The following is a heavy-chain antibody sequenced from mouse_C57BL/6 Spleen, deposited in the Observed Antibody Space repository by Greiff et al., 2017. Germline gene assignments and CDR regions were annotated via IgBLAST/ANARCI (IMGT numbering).Heavy chain of an antibody. Sequence: QVQLQQSGAELAKPGASVKLSCKASGYTFTSYWMHWVKQRPGQGLEWIGYINPSSGYTKYNQKFKDKATLTADKYSSTAYMQLSSLTYEDSAVYYCARDGSSLYYFDYWGQGTTLTVSS. D-gene: IGHD1-1*01. J-gene: IGHJ2*01. CDR3: ARDGSSLYYFDY. V-gene: IGHV1-7*01. CDR1: GYTFTSYW. CDR2: INPSSGYT.